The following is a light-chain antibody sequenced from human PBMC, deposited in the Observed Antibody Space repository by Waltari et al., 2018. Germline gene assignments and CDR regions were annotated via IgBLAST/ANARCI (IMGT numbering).Light chain of an antibody. CDR1: SSNIGSNT. J-gene: IGLJ2*01. Sequence: QSVLTQPPSASGTPGQRVTISCSGSSSNIGSNTVNWYQQLPGTAPKLLIYSNSQRPSGVPDRFSGSKSGTSASLAISGLQSEDEADDYCEAWDDSLNGHVVFGGGTKLTVL. CDR3: EAWDDSLNGHVV. V-gene: IGLV1-44*01. CDR2: SNS.